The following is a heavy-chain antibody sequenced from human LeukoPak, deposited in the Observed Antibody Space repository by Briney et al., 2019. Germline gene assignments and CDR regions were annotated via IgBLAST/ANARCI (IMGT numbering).Heavy chain of an antibody. CDR1: GFTFSSYS. V-gene: IGHV3-21*04. Sequence: GGSLRLSCAASGFTFSSYSTNWVRQAPGKGPEWVSSISSSSSYIYYADSVKGRFTISRDNAKNSLYLQMNSLRAEDTAVYYCAKGGNSGWYFDYWGQGTLVTVSS. J-gene: IGHJ4*02. CDR3: AKGGNSGWYFDY. D-gene: IGHD6-19*01. CDR2: ISSSSSYI.